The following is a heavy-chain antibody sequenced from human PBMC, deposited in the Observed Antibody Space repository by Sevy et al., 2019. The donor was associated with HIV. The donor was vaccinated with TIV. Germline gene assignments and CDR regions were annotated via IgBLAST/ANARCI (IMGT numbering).Heavy chain of an antibody. CDR2: IWYDGSNK. Sequence: GGSLRLSCVASGFTFSTYGMHWVRQAPGKGLEWVAVIWYDGSNKEYVDSVKGRFTISRDNSKDTLYLQMNSLRAEDTAVYYCARGKHVSDYYGSFDYWGQGTLVTVSS. CDR1: GFTFSTYG. D-gene: IGHD3-3*01. V-gene: IGHV3-33*01. CDR3: ARGKHVSDYYGSFDY. J-gene: IGHJ4*02.